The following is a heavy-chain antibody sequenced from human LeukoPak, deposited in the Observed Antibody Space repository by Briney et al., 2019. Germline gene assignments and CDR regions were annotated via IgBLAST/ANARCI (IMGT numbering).Heavy chain of an antibody. CDR3: ARIRQQWLVPATPPEN. CDR1: GYTLTELS. CDR2: FDPEDGET. D-gene: IGHD6-19*01. J-gene: IGHJ4*02. Sequence: ASVKVSCKVSGYTLTELSMHWVRQAPGKGLEWMGGFDPEDGETIYAQKFQGRVTMTEDTSTDTAYMELSSLRSDDTAVYYCARIRQQWLVPATPPENWGQGTLVTVYS. V-gene: IGHV1-24*01.